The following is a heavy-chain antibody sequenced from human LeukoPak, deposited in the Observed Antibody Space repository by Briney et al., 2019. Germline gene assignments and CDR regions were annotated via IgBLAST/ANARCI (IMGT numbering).Heavy chain of an antibody. D-gene: IGHD3-16*02. J-gene: IGHJ4*02. CDR3: ARIRYDYVWGSYRYFLRDFDY. CDR2: INHSGST. CDR1: GGPFSGYY. Sequence: SETLSLTCAVYGGPFSGYYWSWIRQPPGKGLEWIGEINHSGSTNYNPSLKSRVTISVDTSKNQFSLKLSSVTAADTAVYYCARIRYDYVWGSYRYFLRDFDYWGQGTLVTVSS. V-gene: IGHV4-34*01.